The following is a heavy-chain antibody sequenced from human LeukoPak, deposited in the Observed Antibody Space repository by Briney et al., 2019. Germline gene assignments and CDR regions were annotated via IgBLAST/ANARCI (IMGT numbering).Heavy chain of an antibody. V-gene: IGHV3-53*01. CDR3: ARDVTSSGDYPTDDAFDI. D-gene: IGHD4-17*01. CDR2: IYSGGST. Sequence: PGGSLRLSCAASGFTVSSNYMSWVRQAPGKGLEWVSVIYSGGSTYYADSVKGRFTISRDNSKNTLYLQMNSLRAEDTAVYYCARDVTSSGDYPTDDAFDIWGQGTMVTVSS. J-gene: IGHJ3*02. CDR1: GFTVSSNY.